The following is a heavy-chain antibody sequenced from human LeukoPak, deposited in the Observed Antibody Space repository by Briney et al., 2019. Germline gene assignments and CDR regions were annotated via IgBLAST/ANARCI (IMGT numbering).Heavy chain of an antibody. CDR2: IKHNGDEL. V-gene: IGHV3-7*01. Sequence: PGGSLRLSCAASGFTFSSYWMTWVRQAPGTGLEWVANIKHNGDELNYVDSVEDRFTISGDNAKNSLYLHMTSLRAEDTAVYYCARELRTFDSWGQGTLVTVSS. CDR3: ARELRTFDS. J-gene: IGHJ4*02. CDR1: GFTFSSYW. D-gene: IGHD3-16*01.